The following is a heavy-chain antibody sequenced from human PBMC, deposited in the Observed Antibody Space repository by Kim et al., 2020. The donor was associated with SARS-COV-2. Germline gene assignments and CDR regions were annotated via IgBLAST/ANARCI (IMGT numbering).Heavy chain of an antibody. V-gene: IGHV7-4-1*02. CDR3: ASFKEAYGSGSYYTDPYYFDY. Sequence: ASVKVSCKASGYTFTSYAMNWVRQAPGQGLEWMGWINTNTGNPTYAQGFTGRFVFSLDTSVSTAYLQISSLKAEDTAVYYCASFKEAYGSGSYYTDPYYFDYWGQGTLVTVSS. CDR2: INTNTGNP. D-gene: IGHD3-10*01. CDR1: GYTFTSYA. J-gene: IGHJ4*02.